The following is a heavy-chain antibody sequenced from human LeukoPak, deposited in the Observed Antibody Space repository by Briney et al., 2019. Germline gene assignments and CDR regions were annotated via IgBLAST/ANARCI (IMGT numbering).Heavy chain of an antibody. CDR3: ARGPGSGSYFAWFDA. J-gene: IGHJ5*02. CDR1: SGSFSGYY. Sequence: PSETLSLTCAVYSGSFSGYYWNWIRQPPGKGLEWMGEINQSGSTKYNPSLESRVTISVDTSKNQFSLKLSPMTAADTAVYYCARGPGSGSYFAWFDAWGQGALVTVSS. CDR2: INQSGST. V-gene: IGHV4-34*01. D-gene: IGHD3-10*01.